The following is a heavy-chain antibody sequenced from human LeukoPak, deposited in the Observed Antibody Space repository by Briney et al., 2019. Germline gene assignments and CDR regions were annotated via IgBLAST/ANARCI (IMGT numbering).Heavy chain of an antibody. CDR3: ARSGQRWLQFYYFGY. CDR1: GFTFSSYW. CDR2: IKQDGSEK. D-gene: IGHD5-24*01. Sequence: GGSLRLSCAASGFTFSSYWMSWVRQAPGKGLEWVANIKQDGSEKYYVDSVKGRFTISRDNAKNSLYLQMNSLRAEDTAVYYCARSGQRWLQFYYFGYWGQGTLVTVSS. V-gene: IGHV3-7*01. J-gene: IGHJ4*02.